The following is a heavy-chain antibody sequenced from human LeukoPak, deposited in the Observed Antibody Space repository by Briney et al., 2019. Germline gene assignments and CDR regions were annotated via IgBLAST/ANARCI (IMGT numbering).Heavy chain of an antibody. J-gene: IGHJ3*02. Sequence: ASVKVSCKASGYTFTSYGISWVRQAPGQGLEWMGWISAYNGNTNYAQKLQGRVTMTTDASTSTAYMELRSLRSDDTAVYYCARGWGDRPGAHDAFDIWGQGTMVTVSS. D-gene: IGHD2-21*02. CDR3: ARGWGDRPGAHDAFDI. CDR2: ISAYNGNT. CDR1: GYTFTSYG. V-gene: IGHV1-18*01.